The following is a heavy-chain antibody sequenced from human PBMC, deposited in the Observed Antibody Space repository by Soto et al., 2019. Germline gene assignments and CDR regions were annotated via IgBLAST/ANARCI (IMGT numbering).Heavy chain of an antibody. CDR3: ARQGLRAVYYGMDV. Sequence: SETLSLTCTVSGGSISSSSYYWGWIRQPPGKGLEWIGSIYYSGSTYYNPSLKSRVTISVDTSKNQFSLKLSSVTAADTAVYYCARQGLRAVYYGMDVWGQGTTVTVSS. D-gene: IGHD2-21*01. CDR1: GGSISSSSYY. J-gene: IGHJ6*02. CDR2: IYYSGST. V-gene: IGHV4-39*01.